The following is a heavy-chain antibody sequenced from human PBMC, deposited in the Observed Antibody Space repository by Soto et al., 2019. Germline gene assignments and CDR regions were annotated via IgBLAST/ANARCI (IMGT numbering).Heavy chain of an antibody. J-gene: IGHJ5*01. Sequence: PGGSLRLSCAASRFTSGSHAMNWVRQAPGKGLEWVSTISSNGENTHYADSVKGRFIISSDNSSNTVALQMNSLRVEDTAIYYRVSFVSAHWDSWGQGTLVTVSS. D-gene: IGHD1-1*01. V-gene: IGHV3-23*01. CDR1: RFTSGSHA. CDR2: ISSNGENT. CDR3: VSFVSAHWDS.